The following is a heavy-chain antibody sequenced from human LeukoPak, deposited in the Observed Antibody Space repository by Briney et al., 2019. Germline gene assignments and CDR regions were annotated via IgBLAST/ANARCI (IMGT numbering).Heavy chain of an antibody. Sequence: PSETLSLTCTVSGGSISSDSYYWAWIRQPPRKGLEWIGSIYYSGSTYYNPSLKSRVTISVDTSKNQSSLKLRSVTAADTAVYYCASYTSGWSYHFDYWGQGTLVTVSS. CDR1: GGSISSDSYY. V-gene: IGHV4-39*01. J-gene: IGHJ4*02. D-gene: IGHD6-19*01. CDR2: IYYSGST. CDR3: ASYTSGWSYHFDY.